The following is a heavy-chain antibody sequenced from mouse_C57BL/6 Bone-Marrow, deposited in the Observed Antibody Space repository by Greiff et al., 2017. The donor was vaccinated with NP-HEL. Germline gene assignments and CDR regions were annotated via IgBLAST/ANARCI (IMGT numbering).Heavy chain of an antibody. CDR2: INPGSGGT. D-gene: IGHD1-1*01. Sequence: VKLMESGAELVRPGTSVKVSCKASGYAFTNYLIEWVKQRPGQGLEWIGVINPGSGGTNYNEKFKGKATLTADKSSSTAYMQLSSLTSEDSAVYFCARRTTVVATRYFDVWGTGTTVTVSS. CDR3: ARRTTVVATRYFDV. V-gene: IGHV1-54*01. J-gene: IGHJ1*03. CDR1: GYAFTNYL.